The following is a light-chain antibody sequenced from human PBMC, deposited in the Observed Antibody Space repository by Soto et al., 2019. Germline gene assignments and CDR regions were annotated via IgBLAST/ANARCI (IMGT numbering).Light chain of an antibody. Sequence: IQLTQSPSSLSASVGDTVTITCRASQKISTYLNWYQHKSGKAPNLLIQAASTLLSGVPSRFSGSGSETYFTLTIRSLRPEDFATYYCQQSYRTPYTFGQGTKLEIK. CDR3: QQSYRTPYT. V-gene: IGKV1-39*01. CDR1: QKISTY. CDR2: AAS. J-gene: IGKJ2*01.